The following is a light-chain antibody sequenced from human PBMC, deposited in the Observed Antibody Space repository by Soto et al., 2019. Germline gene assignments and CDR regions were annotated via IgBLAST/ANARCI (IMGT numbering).Light chain of an antibody. CDR2: GAS. V-gene: IGKV3-15*01. Sequence: EIVMTQSPATLSVSPGERATLSCRASQSVSSNLAWYQQKPGQAPRLLIYGASTRATGIPARFSGSGSGTEFTLTISSLQSEDFATYYCQQSYSLPVWTFGQGTKVEIK. J-gene: IGKJ1*01. CDR3: QQSYSLPVWT. CDR1: QSVSSN.